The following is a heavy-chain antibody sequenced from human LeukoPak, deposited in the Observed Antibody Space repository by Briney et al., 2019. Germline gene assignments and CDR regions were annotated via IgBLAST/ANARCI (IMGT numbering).Heavy chain of an antibody. D-gene: IGHD7-27*01. J-gene: IGHJ4*02. V-gene: IGHV6-1*01. Sequence: SQTLSLTCAVSGDSVSSNSATWNWIRQSPSRGLEWLGRTYYRSKWNTHYAVSVKSRVTINPDTSKNQVSLQLNSVTPEDTAVYYCARVSTSNLGIKHFDSWGQGTLVTVSS. CDR2: TYYRSKWNT. CDR3: ARVSTSNLGIKHFDS. CDR1: GDSVSSNSAT.